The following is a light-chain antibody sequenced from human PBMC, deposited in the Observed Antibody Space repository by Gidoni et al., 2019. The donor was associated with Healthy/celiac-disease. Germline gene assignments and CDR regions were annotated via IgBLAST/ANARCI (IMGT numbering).Light chain of an antibody. CDR2: GAS. CDR1: HSVSSSY. J-gene: IGKJ1*01. V-gene: IGKV3-20*01. Sequence: ELVLTQSPGTLSLSPGERATLSCRASHSVSSSYLAWYQQQPGQAPRLLIYGASSRATGIPDRFSGSGSGTDFTLTISRLEPEDFAVYYCQQYGSSPPTFGQGTKVEIK. CDR3: QQYGSSPPT.